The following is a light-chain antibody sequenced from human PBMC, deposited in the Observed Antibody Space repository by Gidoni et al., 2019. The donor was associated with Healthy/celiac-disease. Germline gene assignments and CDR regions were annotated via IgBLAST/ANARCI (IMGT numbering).Light chain of an antibody. J-gene: IGLJ1*01. CDR2: DVS. Sequence: QSALIPPASVSGSPGRSITISCTGTSSDVGGYNYVSWYQQHPGKAPKLMIYDVSNRPSGVSNRFSGSKSGNTASLTISGLQAEDEADYYCSSYTSSSTYVFGTGTKVTVL. V-gene: IGLV2-14*01. CDR1: SSDVGGYNY. CDR3: SSYTSSSTYV.